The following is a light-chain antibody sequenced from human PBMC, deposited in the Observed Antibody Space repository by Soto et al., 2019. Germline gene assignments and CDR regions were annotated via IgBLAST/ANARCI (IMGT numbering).Light chain of an antibody. CDR1: QIVLYSSNNKNY. CDR3: QQYYSTPPT. CDR2: WAS. Sequence: IVMTQSPDSLAVSLGERATINFKSSQIVLYSSNNKNYLAWYQQKPGQPPKLLIYWASTRESGVPDRFSGSGSGTDFTLTISSLQAEDVAVYYCQQYYSTPPTFGQGTKVDIK. V-gene: IGKV4-1*01. J-gene: IGKJ1*01.